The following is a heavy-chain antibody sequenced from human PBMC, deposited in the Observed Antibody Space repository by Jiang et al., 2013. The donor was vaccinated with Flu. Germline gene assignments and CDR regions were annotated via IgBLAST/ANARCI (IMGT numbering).Heavy chain of an antibody. D-gene: IGHD1-26*01. V-gene: IGHV4-4*02. CDR3: ASRWVRSYHIDY. CDR1: GGSISSSNW. Sequence: SLTCAVSGGSISSSNWWSWVRQPPGKGLEWIGEIYHSGSTNYNPSLKSRVTISVDKSKNQFSLKLSSVTAADTAVYYCASRWVRSYHIDYWGQGTLVTVSS. CDR2: IYHSGST. J-gene: IGHJ4*02.